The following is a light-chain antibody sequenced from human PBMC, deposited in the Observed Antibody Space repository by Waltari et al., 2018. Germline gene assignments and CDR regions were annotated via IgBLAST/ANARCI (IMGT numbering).Light chain of an antibody. Sequence: QSALTQPASVSGSPGQSITISCAGTSRDIGSYNFVSWYQLHPGKSPTLLIYDFSNRPSGFAARFSGPKSGNTASLTISGLQADDEATYYCNSYTTGSSLTVIFGGGTKLTVL. CDR2: DFS. CDR1: SRDIGSYNF. V-gene: IGLV2-14*01. J-gene: IGLJ2*01. CDR3: NSYTTGSSLTVI.